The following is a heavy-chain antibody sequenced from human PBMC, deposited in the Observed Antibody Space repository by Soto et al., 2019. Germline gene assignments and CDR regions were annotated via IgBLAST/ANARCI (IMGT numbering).Heavy chain of an antibody. CDR2: IYSGGNP. J-gene: IGHJ4*02. D-gene: IGHD2-21*01. Sequence: PGWSLRLSCAASGFSVVGNYMSWVRQAPGKGLELVSLIYSGGNPFYADSMKGRFTLSRDNSNNMLYLQMDSLRAEDTAVYYCARGPNSDCWGQGTLVTVSS. CDR3: ARGPNSDC. V-gene: IGHV3-53*01. CDR1: GFSVVGNY.